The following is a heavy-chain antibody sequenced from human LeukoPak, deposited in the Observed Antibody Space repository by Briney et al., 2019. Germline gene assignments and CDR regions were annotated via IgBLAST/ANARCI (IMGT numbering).Heavy chain of an antibody. CDR2: INSDGSST. V-gene: IGHV3-74*01. D-gene: IGHD3-16*01. CDR1: GFTVSSNY. Sequence: GGSLRLSCAASGFTVSSNYMSWVRQAPGKGLVWVSRINSDGSSTSYADSVKGRFTISRDNAKNTLHLQMNSLRAEDTAVYYCARDGGNYGMDVWGQGTTVTVSS. J-gene: IGHJ6*02. CDR3: ARDGGNYGMDV.